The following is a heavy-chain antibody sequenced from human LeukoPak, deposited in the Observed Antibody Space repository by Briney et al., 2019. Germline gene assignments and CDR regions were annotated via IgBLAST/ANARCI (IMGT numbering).Heavy chain of an antibody. D-gene: IGHD2-8*01. Sequence: ASVKVSCKASGYTFTSYGISWVRQPPGQGLEWMGWISAYNGNTNYAQKLQGRVTMTTETSTSTAYMELRSRISDDAAVYYCARANFDYWGQGTLVTVSS. CDR2: ISAYNGNT. CDR1: GYTFTSYG. CDR3: ARANFDY. J-gene: IGHJ4*02. V-gene: IGHV1-18*01.